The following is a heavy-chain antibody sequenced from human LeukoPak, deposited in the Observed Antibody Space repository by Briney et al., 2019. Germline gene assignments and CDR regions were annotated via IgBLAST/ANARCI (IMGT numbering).Heavy chain of an antibody. D-gene: IGHD3-22*01. CDR1: GFTFSHYA. Sequence: GGSLRLSCAASGFTFSHYAMHWVRQAPGKGLQWVALISYDGSDKYYSDSVQGRFTISRGNSKNTLYLQMNSLGAEDTTVYFCVRGRYYYDSSGYLDYWGQGSLVTVSS. CDR2: ISYDGSDK. V-gene: IGHV3-30-3*01. J-gene: IGHJ4*02. CDR3: VRGRYYYDSSGYLDY.